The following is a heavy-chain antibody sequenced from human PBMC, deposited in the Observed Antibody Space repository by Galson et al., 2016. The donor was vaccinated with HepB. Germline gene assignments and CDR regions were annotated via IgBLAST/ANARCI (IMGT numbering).Heavy chain of an antibody. J-gene: IGHJ6*02. Sequence: SVKVSCKAFRYTFTNYAIHWVRQAPGQRLEWMGWIDAGNGNTKYSQKFQGRVTIARDTSASTAYMELSSLRSEDTAVYYCARGDVIPSTFYYYYSGLDVWGQGTTVTVSS. CDR3: ARGDVIPSTFYYYYSGLDV. CDR1: RYTFTNYA. CDR2: IDAGNGNT. D-gene: IGHD2/OR15-2a*01. V-gene: IGHV1-3*01.